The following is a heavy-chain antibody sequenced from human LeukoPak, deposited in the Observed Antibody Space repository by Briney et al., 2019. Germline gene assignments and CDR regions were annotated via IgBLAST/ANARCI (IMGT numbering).Heavy chain of an antibody. CDR2: INHSGST. CDR1: GGSFSGYY. Sequence: NPSETLSLTCAVYGGSFSGYYWSWLRQPPRKGLEWIGEINHSGSTNYNPSLKSRVTISVDTSKNQFSLKLSSVTAADTAVYYCARGRPVVTYFDYWGQGTLVTVSS. J-gene: IGHJ4*02. V-gene: IGHV4-34*01. CDR3: ARGRPVVTYFDY. D-gene: IGHD3-22*01.